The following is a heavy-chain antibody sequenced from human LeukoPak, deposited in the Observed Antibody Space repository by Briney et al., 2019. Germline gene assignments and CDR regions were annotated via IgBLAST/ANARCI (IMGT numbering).Heavy chain of an antibody. D-gene: IGHD3-10*01. CDR1: GGSISNKTYS. V-gene: IGHV4-39*01. Sequence: SETLSLTCNVSGGSISNKTYSWGWIRQPPGKGLEWIGLYYSGITYYNPSLKSRVTMYADTSKSQFSLKLTSVTAADTAVYFCARRAITVAPYYFDYWGQGTLVTVSS. J-gene: IGHJ4*02. CDR2: YYSGIT. CDR3: ARRAITVAPYYFDY.